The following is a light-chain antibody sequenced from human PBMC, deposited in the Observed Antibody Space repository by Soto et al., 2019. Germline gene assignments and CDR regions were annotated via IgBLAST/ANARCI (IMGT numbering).Light chain of an antibody. J-gene: IGKJ3*01. CDR1: QSISSW. CDR2: KAS. Sequence: DIQMTQSPSTLSASVGDRVTITCRASQSISSWLAWYQQKPGKAPKLLIYKASSLESGVPSRFSGSGSGTEFTLTISRLEPEDFAVYYCQQYGGSPPFTFGPGTKVDIK. V-gene: IGKV1-5*03. CDR3: QQYGGSPPFT.